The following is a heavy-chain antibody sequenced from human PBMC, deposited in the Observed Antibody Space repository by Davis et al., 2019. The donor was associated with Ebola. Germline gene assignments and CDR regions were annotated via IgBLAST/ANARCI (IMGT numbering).Heavy chain of an antibody. D-gene: IGHD3-3*01. CDR3: ARAPHRLLEWINWFDP. J-gene: IGHJ5*02. Sequence: PSETLSLTCSVSGASVTYGGYYWSWIRQHPGKGLEWIGYIYYSGTTYYNPSLKSRVTISLDTSKNQFSLNLTSVTAADTAVYYCARAPHRLLEWINWFDPWGQGTLVTVSS. V-gene: IGHV4-31*03. CDR1: GASVTYGGYY. CDR2: IYYSGTT.